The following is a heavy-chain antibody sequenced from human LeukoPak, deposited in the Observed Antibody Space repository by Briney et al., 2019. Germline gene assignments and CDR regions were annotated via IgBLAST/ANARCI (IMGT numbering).Heavy chain of an antibody. D-gene: IGHD5-12*01. CDR2: IYPGDSDT. Sequence: GESLKISCMGSGYMFSNYWIGWVRQMPGKSLEWMWTIYPGDSDTTYSPSLQGQVTISADKSISTAYLQWSSLKASDTAMYYCARSRSRGYSGYALDYWGQGTLVTVSS. V-gene: IGHV5-51*01. CDR1: GYMFSNYW. CDR3: ARSRSRGYSGYALDY. J-gene: IGHJ4*02.